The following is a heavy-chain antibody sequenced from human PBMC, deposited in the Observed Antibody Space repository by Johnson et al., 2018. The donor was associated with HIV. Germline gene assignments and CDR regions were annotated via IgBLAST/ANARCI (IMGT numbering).Heavy chain of an antibody. D-gene: IGHD1-7*01. J-gene: IGHJ3*02. V-gene: IGHV3-64*01. CDR3: AKDQWYNWNYVSPDAFDI. CDR1: GFTFSSYA. CDR2: ISSNGGRT. Sequence: VQLVESGGGVVQPGRSLRLSCAASGFTFSSYAMHWVRQAPGKGLEYVSAISSNGGRTYYANSVKGRFTISRDNSKNTLSLQMGSLRAEDMAVYYCAKDQWYNWNYVSPDAFDIWGQGTMVTVSS.